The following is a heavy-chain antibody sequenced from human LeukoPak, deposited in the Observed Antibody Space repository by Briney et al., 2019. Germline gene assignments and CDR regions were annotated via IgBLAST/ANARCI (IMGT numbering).Heavy chain of an antibody. CDR1: GFTFSSYE. CDR2: ISSSGSTI. D-gene: IGHD1-26*01. CDR3: ARDLIVGATIYYYYGMDV. J-gene: IGHJ6*02. V-gene: IGHV3-48*03. Sequence: GGSLRLSCAASGFTFSSYEVNWVRQAPGKGLEWVSYISSSGSTIYYADSVKGRFTISRDNAKNSLYLQMNSLRAEDTAVYYCARDLIVGATIYYYYGMDVWGQGTTVTVSS.